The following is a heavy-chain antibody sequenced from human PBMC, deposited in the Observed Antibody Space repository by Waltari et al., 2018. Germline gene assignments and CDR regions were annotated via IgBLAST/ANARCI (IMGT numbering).Heavy chain of an antibody. CDR1: GFTFGNYW. CDR2: INQDGGEK. Sequence: EVQLVESGGGLVQPGGSLRLSCVASGFTFGNYWMSWVRQAPGKGLEWVANINQDGGEKYYVDSVKGRFIISRDGAKNSLSLQMNSLRADDTAIYYCVRDRHLDYWGQGTLVTVSS. CDR3: VRDRHLDY. J-gene: IGHJ4*02. V-gene: IGHV3-7*04.